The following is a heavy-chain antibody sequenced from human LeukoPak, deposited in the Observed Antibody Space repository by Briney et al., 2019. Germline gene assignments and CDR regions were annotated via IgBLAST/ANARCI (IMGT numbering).Heavy chain of an antibody. D-gene: IGHD3-22*01. Sequence: ASVKVSCKASGYTFTGYYMHWVRQAPGQGLEWMGWINPNSGGTNYAQKFQGRVTMTRDTSISTAYMELSRLRSDDTAVYYCARTTMIVVGHDYWGQGTLVTVSS. CDR1: GYTFTGYY. J-gene: IGHJ4*02. V-gene: IGHV1-2*02. CDR3: ARTTMIVVGHDY. CDR2: INPNSGGT.